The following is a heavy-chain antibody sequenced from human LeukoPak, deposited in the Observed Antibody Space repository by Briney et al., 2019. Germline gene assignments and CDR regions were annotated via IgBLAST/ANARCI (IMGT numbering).Heavy chain of an antibody. Sequence: GGSLRLSCAASGFTFSSYAMHWVRQAPGKGLEWVAVISYDGSNKYYADSVKGRFTISRDNSKNTLYLQMNSLRAEDTAVYYCARAFRGVVTGAFDYWGQGILVTVSS. V-gene: IGHV3-30*04. CDR2: ISYDGSNK. J-gene: IGHJ4*02. D-gene: IGHD2-21*02. CDR1: GFTFSSYA. CDR3: ARAFRGVVTGAFDY.